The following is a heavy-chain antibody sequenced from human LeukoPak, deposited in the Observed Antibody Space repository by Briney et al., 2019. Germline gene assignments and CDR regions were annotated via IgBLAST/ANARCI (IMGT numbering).Heavy chain of an antibody. CDR2: TKYDGRL. V-gene: IGHV3-53*01. CDR3: AKDHSADGWPTFEY. J-gene: IGHJ4*02. CDR1: GFTVSSNY. D-gene: IGHD5-24*01. Sequence: GGSLRLSCAASGFTVSSNYMSWVRQAPGKGLGWLASITKYDGRLYYADSVRGRFTISRDTSQNELYLQMNSLRVDDSAIYYCAKDHSADGWPTFEYWGRGTLVTVSS.